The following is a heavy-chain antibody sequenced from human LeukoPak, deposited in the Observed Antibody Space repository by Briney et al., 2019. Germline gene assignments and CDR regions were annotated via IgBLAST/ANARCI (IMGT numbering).Heavy chain of an antibody. CDR3: ARDPLGAQFDY. V-gene: IGHV3-48*03. J-gene: IGHJ4*02. D-gene: IGHD1-26*01. Sequence: GGSLRLSCAASGFSFSSYEMNWVRQAPGKGLEWVSVKGRFTISRDNAKNSVHLQMNSLRAEDTAVYYCARDPLGAQFDYWGQGNLVTVSS. CDR1: GFSFSSYE.